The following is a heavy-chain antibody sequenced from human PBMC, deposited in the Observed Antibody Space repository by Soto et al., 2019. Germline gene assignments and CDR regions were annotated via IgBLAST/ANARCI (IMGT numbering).Heavy chain of an antibody. CDR3: ARVDYSNYVPYYGMDV. V-gene: IGHV1-2*02. J-gene: IGHJ6*02. Sequence: SVKVSCKASGYTFTGYYMHWVRQAPGQGLEWMGWINPNSGGTNYAQKFQGRVTMTRDTSISTAYMELSRLRSDDTAVYYCARVDYSNYVPYYGMDVWGQGTTVTVSS. CDR2: INPNSGGT. D-gene: IGHD4-4*01. CDR1: GYTFTGYY.